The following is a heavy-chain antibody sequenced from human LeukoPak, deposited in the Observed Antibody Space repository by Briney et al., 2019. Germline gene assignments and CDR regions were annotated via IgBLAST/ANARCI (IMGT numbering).Heavy chain of an antibody. Sequence: GRSLRLSCAASGFTFDDYAMHWVRQAPGKGLEWEAVISYDGSNKYYADSVKGRFTISRDNSKNTLYLQMNSLRAEDTAVYYCARGSGIAAPAYFDYWGQGTLVTVSS. CDR2: ISYDGSNK. CDR3: ARGSGIAAPAYFDY. CDR1: GFTFDDYA. J-gene: IGHJ4*02. V-gene: IGHV3-30-3*01. D-gene: IGHD6-13*01.